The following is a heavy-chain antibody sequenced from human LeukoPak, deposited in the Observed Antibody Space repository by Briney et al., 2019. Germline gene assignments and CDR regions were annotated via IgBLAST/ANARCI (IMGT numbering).Heavy chain of an antibody. Sequence: GGSLRLSCAASGFPFSDYGMYWVRQAPGKGQEWLAVISHDGSNKYYAESVKGRIAISRDNYMNTLYLQMNSLRAEDTAVYYCAKVRWGSDNALDSWGQGTLVTGSS. D-gene: IGHD3-16*01. CDR1: GFPFSDYG. J-gene: IGHJ4*02. V-gene: IGHV3-30*18. CDR3: AKVRWGSDNALDS. CDR2: ISHDGSNK.